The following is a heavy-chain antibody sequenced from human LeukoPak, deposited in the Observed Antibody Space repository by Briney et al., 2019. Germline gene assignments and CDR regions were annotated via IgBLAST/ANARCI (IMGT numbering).Heavy chain of an antibody. CDR2: IQYDGSDE. Sequence: PGGSLRLSCAASGFNFNSFAMHWARQAPGKGLEWLAFIQYDGSDEHYADSVKGRFTISRDNSKNTLYLQMNSLRAEDTAVYYCARGLYSSGWYGEVDYWGQGTLVTVSS. CDR1: GFNFNSFA. D-gene: IGHD6-19*01. J-gene: IGHJ4*02. V-gene: IGHV3-30*02. CDR3: ARGLYSSGWYGEVDY.